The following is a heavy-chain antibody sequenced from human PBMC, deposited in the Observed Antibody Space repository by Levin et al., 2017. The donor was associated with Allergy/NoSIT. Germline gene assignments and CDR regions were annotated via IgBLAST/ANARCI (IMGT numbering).Heavy chain of an antibody. CDR3: VTNMTTVTSRRSAFDN. CDR2: ISASGSST. J-gene: IGHJ3*02. D-gene: IGHD4-17*01. V-gene: IGHV3-23*01. CDR1: GFTFRVHG. Sequence: PGGSLRLSCAASGFTFRVHGMSWVRQAPGRGLEWVSTISASGSSTYYADSLRGRFIVSRDNSRDTLSLHISSLRAEDTAVYYCVTNMTTVTSRRSAFDNWGQGTMLTVSS.